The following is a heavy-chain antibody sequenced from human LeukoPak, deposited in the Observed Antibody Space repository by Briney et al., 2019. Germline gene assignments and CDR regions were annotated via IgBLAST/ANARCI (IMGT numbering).Heavy chain of an antibody. D-gene: IGHD3-3*01. CDR1: GFTVSSNS. CDR3: AREPRGNGYDFWRMGNYYMDV. J-gene: IGHJ6*03. CDR2: IYSDNT. Sequence: GGSLRLPCTVSGFTVSSNSMSWVRQAPGKGLEWVSFIYSDNTHYSDSVKGRFTISRDNSKNTLYLQMNSLRAEDTAVYYCAREPRGNGYDFWRMGNYYMDVWGKGTTVTVSS. V-gene: IGHV3-53*01.